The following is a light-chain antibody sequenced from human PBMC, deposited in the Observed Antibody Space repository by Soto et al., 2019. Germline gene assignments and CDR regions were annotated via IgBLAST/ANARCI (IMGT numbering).Light chain of an antibody. Sequence: EIVLTQSPATRSLSPGERATLSCRATENLRTFLAWYQQKAGQAPRLLIYDASNRATVIPDRFSGSGSGTDFTLTISNLEPEDSAVYYCQQRSIWPLTFGGGTKVDIK. J-gene: IGKJ4*01. CDR2: DAS. CDR1: ENLRTF. V-gene: IGKV3-11*01. CDR3: QQRSIWPLT.